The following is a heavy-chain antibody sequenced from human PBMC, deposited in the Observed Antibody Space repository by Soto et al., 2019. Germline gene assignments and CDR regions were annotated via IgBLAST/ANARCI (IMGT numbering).Heavy chain of an antibody. J-gene: IGHJ4*02. D-gene: IGHD6-6*01. CDR1: GYTFTSYG. CDR2: INGYNGNT. CDR3: ASGVAYSTSYPNFDY. Sequence: QVHLVQSGAEVKKPGTSVKVSCKASGYTFTSYGISWVRQAPGQGLEWMGWINGYNGNTNYAQKFQGRVSMTTDTSTRTAYMELRSLRSDDTAVFYCASGVAYSTSYPNFDYWGQGTLVTVSS. V-gene: IGHV1-18*01.